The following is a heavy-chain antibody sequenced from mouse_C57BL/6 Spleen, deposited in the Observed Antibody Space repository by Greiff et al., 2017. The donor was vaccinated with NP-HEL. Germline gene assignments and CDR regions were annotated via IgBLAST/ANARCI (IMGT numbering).Heavy chain of an antibody. Sequence: QVQLQQSGAELARPGASVKMSCKASGYTFTSYTMHWVKQRPGQGLEWIGYINPSSGYTKYNQKFKDKATLTADKSSSTAYMQLSSLTSEDSAVYYCARPLITTVVATGYFDVWGTGTTVTVSS. J-gene: IGHJ1*03. CDR2: INPSSGYT. CDR1: GYTFTSYT. D-gene: IGHD1-1*01. V-gene: IGHV1-4*01. CDR3: ARPLITTVVATGYFDV.